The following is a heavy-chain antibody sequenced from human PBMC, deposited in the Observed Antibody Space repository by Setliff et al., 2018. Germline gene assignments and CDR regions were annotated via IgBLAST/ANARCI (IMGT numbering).Heavy chain of an antibody. CDR3: ARDRTAYSYGLDV. CDR1: GESFSNNY. Sequence: SETLSLTCSVYGESFSNNYWSWIRQPPGKGLEWIGESNHSGSTSYNPSLKTRVNMSVDTSKNQIALNLKSVTAADTAVYYCARDRTAYSYGLDVWGQGTTVTVSS. CDR2: SNHSGST. V-gene: IGHV4-34*01. J-gene: IGHJ6*02. D-gene: IGHD5-18*01.